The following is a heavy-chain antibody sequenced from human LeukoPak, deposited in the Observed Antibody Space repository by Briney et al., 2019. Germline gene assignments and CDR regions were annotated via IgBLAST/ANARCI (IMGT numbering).Heavy chain of an antibody. Sequence: ASVKVSCKASGYTFTRYDINWVRQATGQGLEWMGWMNPNSGNTGYAQKFQGRVTITRNTSISTAYMGLSSLRSEDTAVYYCARGGVMVRGVINYYHYMDVWGKGTTVTVSS. D-gene: IGHD3-10*01. CDR3: ARGGVMVRGVINYYHYMDV. CDR1: GYTFTRYD. V-gene: IGHV1-8*03. J-gene: IGHJ6*03. CDR2: MNPNSGNT.